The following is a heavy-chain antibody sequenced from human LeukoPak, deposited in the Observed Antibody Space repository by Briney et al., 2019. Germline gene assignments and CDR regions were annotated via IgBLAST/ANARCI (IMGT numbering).Heavy chain of an antibody. D-gene: IGHD6-19*01. Sequence: PSETLSLTCTVSGGSISSYYWSWIRQPPGKGLEWIGYIYYSGSTNYNPSLKSRVTISVDTSENQFSLKLSSVTAADTAVYYCARVSSGWNDYYFDYWGQGTLVTVSS. CDR2: IYYSGST. J-gene: IGHJ4*02. V-gene: IGHV4-59*01. CDR3: ARVSSGWNDYYFDY. CDR1: GGSISSYY.